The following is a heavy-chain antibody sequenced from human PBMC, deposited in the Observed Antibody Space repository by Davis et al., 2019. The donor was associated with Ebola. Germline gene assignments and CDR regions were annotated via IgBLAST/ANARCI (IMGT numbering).Heavy chain of an antibody. D-gene: IGHD2-21*01. CDR1: GYTFTTFG. J-gene: IGHJ3*02. CDR3: ARSPLYGDDDVFDM. Sequence: ASVKVSCKASGYTFTTFGISWVRQAPGQGLEWMGWISPYNGNTNYAQKLQDRFTMTRDNSLTIYMELSSLRSDDTAMYYCARSPLYGDDDVFDMWGQGTMVTVSS. CDR2: ISPYNGNT. V-gene: IGHV1-18*01.